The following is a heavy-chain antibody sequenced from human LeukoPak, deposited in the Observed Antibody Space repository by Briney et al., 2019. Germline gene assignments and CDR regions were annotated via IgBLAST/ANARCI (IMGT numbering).Heavy chain of an antibody. Sequence: PSETLSLTCSVSGGSVRSSTYYWGWIRQPPGKGLEWVGHIYYSGSSFYNPSLRSRVTISGDASKNQFSLKLNSVTDADTAVYYCARGPGGTTDSFDHWGQGTLVAVSS. J-gene: IGHJ4*02. CDR1: GGSVRSSTYY. CDR3: ARGPGGTTDSFDH. D-gene: IGHD1-1*01. CDR2: IYYSGSS. V-gene: IGHV4-39*07.